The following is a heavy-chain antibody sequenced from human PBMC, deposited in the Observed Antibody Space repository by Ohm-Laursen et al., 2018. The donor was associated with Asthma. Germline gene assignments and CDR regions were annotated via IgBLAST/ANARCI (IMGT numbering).Heavy chain of an antibody. CDR3: VRDVVDRFDF. V-gene: IGHV1-18*04. CDR2: IYIRNT. D-gene: IGHD2-21*01. CDR1: GYSLSSNA. J-gene: IGHJ4*02. Sequence: ASVKVSCKASGYSLSSNAISWVRQAPGQRPGWMGWIYIRNTNYAPKFRDRITLSTDTSTNTAYMDLRSLRSDDTAVYYCVRDVVDRFDFWGQGSLVIVSS.